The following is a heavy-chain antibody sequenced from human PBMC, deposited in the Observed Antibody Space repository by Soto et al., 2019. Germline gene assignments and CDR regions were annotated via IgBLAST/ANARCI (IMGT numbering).Heavy chain of an antibody. Sequence: ASETLSLTCTVSGGSISSYDWSWIRQPPGKGLEWIGYIYYSGSTNYNPSLKSRVTISVDTSKNQFSLKLSSVTAADTAVYYCARLYLVAGITYHDYWSQGTLVTVSS. CDR1: GGSISSYD. D-gene: IGHD6-19*01. CDR3: ARLYLVAGITYHDY. J-gene: IGHJ4*02. CDR2: IYYSGST. V-gene: IGHV4-59*08.